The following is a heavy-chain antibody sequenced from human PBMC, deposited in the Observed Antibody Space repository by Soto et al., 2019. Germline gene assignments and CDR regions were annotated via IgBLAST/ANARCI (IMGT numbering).Heavy chain of an antibody. CDR1: GYRFTSYW. CDR2: IYPGDSDT. D-gene: IGHD6-6*01. Sequence: PGESLKISCKGSGYRFTSYWIGWVRQMPGKGLEWMGIIYPGDSDTRYSPSFQGQVTISADKSISTAYLQWSSLKASDTAMYYCARHRPSIAARSLYYYYGMDVWGQGTTVTVSS. J-gene: IGHJ6*02. CDR3: ARHRPSIAARSLYYYYGMDV. V-gene: IGHV5-51*01.